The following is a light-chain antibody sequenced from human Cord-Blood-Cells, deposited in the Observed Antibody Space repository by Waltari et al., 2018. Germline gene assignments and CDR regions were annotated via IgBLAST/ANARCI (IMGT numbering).Light chain of an antibody. CDR2: EVS. J-gene: IGLJ1*01. CDR3: SSYTSSSTLV. CDR1: RSDVGGYNY. Sequence: QSALTQPASVSGSPGQSITISCTGTRSDVGGYNYVLWYQHHPGKAPKLMIYEVSNRPSGVSNRFAGSKSGNTASLTISGLQAEDEADYYCSSYTSSSTLVFGTGTKVTVL. V-gene: IGLV2-14*01.